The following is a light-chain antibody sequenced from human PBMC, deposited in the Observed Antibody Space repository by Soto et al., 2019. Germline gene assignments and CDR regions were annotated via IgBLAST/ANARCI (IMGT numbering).Light chain of an antibody. J-gene: IGKJ1*01. CDR1: QSVSSSY. CDR2: GAS. CDR3: QQYGSSRWT. Sequence: EIVLTQSPGTLSLSPGVRATLSCSASQSVSSSYLAWYQQKPGQAPRLVIYGASSRATGIPDRFSGSGSGTDFTLTISRLEPEDFAVYYCQQYGSSRWTFGQGTKVDIK. V-gene: IGKV3-20*01.